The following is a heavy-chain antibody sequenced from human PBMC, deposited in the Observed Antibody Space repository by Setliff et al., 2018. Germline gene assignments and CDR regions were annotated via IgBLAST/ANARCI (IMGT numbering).Heavy chain of an antibody. CDR2: IDSSGTT. Sequence: PSETLSLTCTVSGGSLSSGPHYWTWVRQPAGKGLEWIGHIDSSGTTNYSPSLRSRVTISSDTSKNQFSLQLTSVTATDTAVYYCVRMSGFLYMDVWGKGTTVTVSS. V-gene: IGHV4-61*09. CDR3: VRMSGFLYMDV. J-gene: IGHJ6*03. D-gene: IGHD3-3*01. CDR1: GGSLSSGPHY.